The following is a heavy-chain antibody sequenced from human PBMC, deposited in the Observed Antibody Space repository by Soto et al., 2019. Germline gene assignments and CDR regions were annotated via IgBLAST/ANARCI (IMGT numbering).Heavy chain of an antibody. CDR1: GGSISSSSYY. CDR3: ARLGYCSGGSCYYRTNWFDP. J-gene: IGHJ5*02. CDR2: IYYSGST. D-gene: IGHD2-15*01. Sequence: QLQLQESGPGLVKPSETLSLTCTVSGGSISSSSYYWGWIRQPPGKGLEWIGSIYYSGSTYYNPSLKTRLTISVDTSKNQFSLKLSSVTAADTAVYYCARLGYCSGGSCYYRTNWFDPWGQGTLVTVSS. V-gene: IGHV4-39*01.